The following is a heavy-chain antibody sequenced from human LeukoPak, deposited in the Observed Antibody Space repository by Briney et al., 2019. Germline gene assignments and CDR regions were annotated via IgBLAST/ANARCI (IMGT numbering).Heavy chain of an antibody. CDR3: ATGGRDIMYSSGGAQFDY. CDR2: IYYSGST. J-gene: IGHJ4*02. CDR1: GGSISSGGYY. D-gene: IGHD6-19*01. V-gene: IGHV4-31*03. Sequence: SETLSLTCTVSGGSISSGGYYWSWIRQHPGKGLEWIGYIYYSGSTYYNPSLKSRVTISVDTSKNQFSLQLSSVTAAETAVYYCATGGRDIMYSSGGAQFDYWGQGTLVTVSS.